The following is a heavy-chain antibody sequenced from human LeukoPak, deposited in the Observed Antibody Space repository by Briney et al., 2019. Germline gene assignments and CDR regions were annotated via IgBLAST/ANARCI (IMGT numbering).Heavy chain of an antibody. CDR3: TTDSHDYGDYGRGY. CDR2: IKSKADSGAT. Sequence: GGSLRLSCAASGFTFNNAWMSWVPQAPGKGLEWVGRIKSKADSGATDYEAPVKGRFTISRDDSKNTLYLQMNSLKTEDTAVYYCTTDSHDYGDYGRGYWGQGTLVTVSS. CDR1: GFTFNNAW. D-gene: IGHD4-17*01. J-gene: IGHJ4*02. V-gene: IGHV3-15*01.